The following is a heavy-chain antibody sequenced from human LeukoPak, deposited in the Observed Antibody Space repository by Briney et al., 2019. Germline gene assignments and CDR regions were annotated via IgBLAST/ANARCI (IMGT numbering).Heavy chain of an antibody. CDR1: GGSISNYY. V-gene: IGHV4-59*01. Sequence: PETLSLTCTVSGGSISNYYWSWIRQPPGKGLEWIGYIYYSGNTNYNPSLKSRVTISADTSKNQFSLKLSSVTAADTAVYYCVRENYSSGWYGIIDYWGQGTLVTVSS. CDR3: VRENYSSGWYGIIDY. CDR2: IYYSGNT. D-gene: IGHD6-19*01. J-gene: IGHJ4*02.